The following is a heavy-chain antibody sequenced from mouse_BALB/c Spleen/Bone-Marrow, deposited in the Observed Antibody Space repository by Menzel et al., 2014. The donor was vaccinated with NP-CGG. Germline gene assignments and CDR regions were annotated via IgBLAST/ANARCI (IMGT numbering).Heavy chain of an antibody. Sequence: VQLQQPGPELVKPGASVKMSCKASGYTFTSYVMHWVKQKPGQGLEWIGYFNPYNDGTKYNEKFKGKATLTSDKSSSTAYMELSSLTSEDSAVYYCARSYGSSYWYFDVWGAGTTVTVSS. D-gene: IGHD1-1*01. V-gene: IGHV1-14*01. CDR1: GYTFTSYV. CDR2: FNPYNDGT. CDR3: ARSYGSSYWYFDV. J-gene: IGHJ1*01.